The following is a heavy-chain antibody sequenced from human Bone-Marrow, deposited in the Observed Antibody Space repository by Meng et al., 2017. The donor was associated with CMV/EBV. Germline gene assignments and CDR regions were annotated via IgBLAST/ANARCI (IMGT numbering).Heavy chain of an antibody. J-gene: IGHJ3*01. Sequence: SVKVSCKASGYTFTGYYMHWVRQAPGQGLEWMGGIIPLFGTVDYAQKFQGRVTITTDESTTTAYMELTSLKSEDTAVYFCAGGSADRRGIVLVTAALGAFDVWGQGTRVTVSS. V-gene: IGHV1-69*05. D-gene: IGHD2-21*02. CDR1: GYTFTGYY. CDR3: AGGSADRRGIVLVTAALGAFDV. CDR2: IIPLFGTV.